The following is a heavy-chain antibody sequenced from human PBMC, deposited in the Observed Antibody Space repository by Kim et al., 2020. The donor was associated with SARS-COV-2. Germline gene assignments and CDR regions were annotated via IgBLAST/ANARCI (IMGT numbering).Heavy chain of an antibody. V-gene: IGHV4-59*13. Sequence: SETLSLTCSVSGGSMRNYYWTWIRQSPGTGLEWIGYIYYTGSTKYNPPLRSRVTMTVASSKNQFSLKVTSVTAADTAVYFCARGDGDTLYQYYDGVDVWGQGTTVTVSS. CDR3: ARGDGDTLYQYYDGVDV. J-gene: IGHJ6*02. D-gene: IGHD4-17*01. CDR2: IYYTGST. CDR1: GGSMRNYY.